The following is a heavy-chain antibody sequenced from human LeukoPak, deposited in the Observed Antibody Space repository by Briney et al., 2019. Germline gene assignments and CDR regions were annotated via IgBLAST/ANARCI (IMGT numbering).Heavy chain of an antibody. CDR2: IYHSGST. V-gene: IGHV4-38-2*02. Sequence: PSETLSLTCTVSGYSISSGYYWGWIRQPPGKGLEWIGSIYHSGSTYYNPPLKSRVTISVDTSKNQFSLKLSSVTAADTAVYYCTREPHKRGYSDYWGQGALVTVSS. J-gene: IGHJ4*02. CDR1: GYSISSGYY. D-gene: IGHD3-10*01. CDR3: TREPHKRGYSDY.